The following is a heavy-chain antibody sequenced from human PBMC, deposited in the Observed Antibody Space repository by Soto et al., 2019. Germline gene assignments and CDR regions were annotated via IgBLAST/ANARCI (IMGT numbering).Heavy chain of an antibody. CDR3: ARQTDSIPGYGDVYYFDY. V-gene: IGHV4-39*01. CDR2: IYYSGST. CDR1: GGSISSSSYY. Sequence: SETLSLTCTVSGGSISSSSYYWGWIRQPPGKGLEWIGSIYYSGSTYYNPSLKSRVTISVDTSKNQFSLKLSSVTAADTAVYYCARQTDSIPGYGDVYYFDYWGQGTLVTVSS. J-gene: IGHJ4*02. D-gene: IGHD4-17*01.